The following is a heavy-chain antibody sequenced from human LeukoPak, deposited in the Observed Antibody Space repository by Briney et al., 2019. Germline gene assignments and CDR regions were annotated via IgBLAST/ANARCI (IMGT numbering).Heavy chain of an antibody. Sequence: PGGSLRLPCAASGFTLSSYAIHWVRQAPGKGLEWVAVISYDGSNKYYADSVKGRFTISRDNSKNTLYLQMNSLRAEDTAVYYCARDTSWDYHGSGSYLGDYWGQGTLVTVSS. CDR3: ARDTSWDYHGSGSYLGDY. J-gene: IGHJ4*02. CDR2: ISYDGSNK. D-gene: IGHD3-10*01. CDR1: GFTLSSYA. V-gene: IGHV3-30-3*01.